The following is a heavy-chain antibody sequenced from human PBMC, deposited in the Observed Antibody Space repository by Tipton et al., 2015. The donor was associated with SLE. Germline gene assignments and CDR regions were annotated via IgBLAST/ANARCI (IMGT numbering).Heavy chain of an antibody. CDR2: VYHSGST. J-gene: IGHJ3*01. CDR3: VENGWYCLEV. Sequence: TLSLTCTVSGGSIRTSSNFWAWIRQPPGKRPEWIGNVYHSGSTYYNPSLKRRVTILVETSKNQFSLRLLSVTAADTALYSCVENGWYCLEVWGQGILAVVSS. V-gene: IGHV4-39*07. D-gene: IGHD6-19*01. CDR1: GGSIRTSSNF.